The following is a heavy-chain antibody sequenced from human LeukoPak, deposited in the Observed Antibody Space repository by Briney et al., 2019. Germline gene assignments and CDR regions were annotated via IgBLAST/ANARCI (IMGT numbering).Heavy chain of an antibody. D-gene: IGHD1-26*01. J-gene: IGHJ4*02. CDR2: ISSSSSTI. CDR3: ARMVQTGELDY. Sequence: GGSLRLSCAASGFTFSSYEMNWVRQAPGKGLEWVSYISSSSSTIYYADSVKGRFAISRDNAKNSLYLQMNSLRAEDTAVYYCARMVQTGELDYWGQGTLVTVSS. V-gene: IGHV3-48*03. CDR1: GFTFSSYE.